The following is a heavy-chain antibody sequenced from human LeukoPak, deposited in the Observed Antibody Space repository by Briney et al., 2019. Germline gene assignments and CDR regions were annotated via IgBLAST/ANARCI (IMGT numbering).Heavy chain of an antibody. Sequence: GGSLRLSCAASGFTFSSYSMNWVRQAPGKGLEWVSYISSSSSTIYYADSVKGRFTISRDNAKNSLYLQMNSLRAEDTAVYYCARADRSGSLDYWGQGTLVTVSS. CDR1: GFTFSSYS. J-gene: IGHJ4*02. CDR2: ISSSSSTI. D-gene: IGHD1-26*01. CDR3: ARADRSGSLDY. V-gene: IGHV3-48*01.